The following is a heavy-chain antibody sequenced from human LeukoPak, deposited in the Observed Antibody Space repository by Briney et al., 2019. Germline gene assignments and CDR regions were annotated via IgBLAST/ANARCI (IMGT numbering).Heavy chain of an antibody. CDR3: AREWELLGYDAFDI. J-gene: IGHJ3*02. CDR1: GFTFDDYG. D-gene: IGHD1-26*01. V-gene: IGHV3-20*04. Sequence: PGGSLRLSCAASGFTFDDYGMSWVRQAPGKGLEWVSGINWNGGSTGYADSVKGRFTISRDNAKNSLYLQMNSLRAEDTAVYYCAREWELLGYDAFDIWGQGTMVTVPS. CDR2: INWNGGST.